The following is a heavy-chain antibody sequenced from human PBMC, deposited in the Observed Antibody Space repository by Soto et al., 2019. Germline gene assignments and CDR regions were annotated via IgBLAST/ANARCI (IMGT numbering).Heavy chain of an antibody. J-gene: IGHJ3*02. CDR2: ISYDGSNK. CDR3: AKQVTPHSSGWPDAFDI. Sequence: QVQLVESGGGVVQPGGSLSLSGAVSGFTFSSFAIPGVGQAPGRGLGWGAVISYDGSNKYYADSVKGRFTISRDNSKNTLHLQMNSLRAEDTAVYYCAKQVTPHSSGWPDAFDIWGQGTMVSVSS. CDR1: GFTFSSFA. V-gene: IGHV3-30*18. D-gene: IGHD6-19*01.